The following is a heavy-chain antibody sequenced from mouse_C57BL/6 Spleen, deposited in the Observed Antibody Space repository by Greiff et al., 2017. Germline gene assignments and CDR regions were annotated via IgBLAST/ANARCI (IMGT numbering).Heavy chain of an antibody. D-gene: IGHD2-3*01. CDR2: IDPEDGAS. Sequence: VQLQQSGAELVKPGASVKLSCTASGFNIKDYYMHWVKQRTEQGLELIGRIDPEDGASKYAPKFQGKATITADTSSNTAYLQLISLTSEDTAVYYGSSMRGYDGYYVYYFDYWGQGTTLTVSS. J-gene: IGHJ2*01. CDR1: GFNIKDYY. CDR3: SSMRGYDGYYVYYFDY. V-gene: IGHV14-2*01.